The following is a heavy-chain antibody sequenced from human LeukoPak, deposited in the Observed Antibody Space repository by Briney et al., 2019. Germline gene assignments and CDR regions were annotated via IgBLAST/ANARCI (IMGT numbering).Heavy chain of an antibody. CDR3: ARGIGIRIAAAGKEIYYFDY. J-gene: IGHJ4*02. CDR1: GGTFSSYT. CDR2: IIPILGIA. Sequence: SVKVSCKASGGTFSSYTISWVRQAPGQGLEWMGRIIPILGIASYAQKFQGRVTITADKSTSTGYMELRSLRSEDTAVYYCARGIGIRIAAAGKEIYYFDYWGQGTLVTVSS. D-gene: IGHD6-13*01. V-gene: IGHV1-69*02.